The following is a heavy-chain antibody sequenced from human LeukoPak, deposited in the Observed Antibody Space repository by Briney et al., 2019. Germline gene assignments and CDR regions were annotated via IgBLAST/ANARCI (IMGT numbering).Heavy chain of an antibody. CDR2: INPTGGST. J-gene: IGHJ4*02. D-gene: IGHD6-6*01. CDR3: ARTAARRFDY. Sequence: ASVKVACKASGYTFPSYFMHWVRQAPGQGLEWMGIINPTGGSTTYAQKFQGRVTMTRDTSTSTVYMELSSLRSDDTAVYYCARTAARRFDYWGQGTLVTVSS. CDR1: GYTFPSYF. V-gene: IGHV1-46*01.